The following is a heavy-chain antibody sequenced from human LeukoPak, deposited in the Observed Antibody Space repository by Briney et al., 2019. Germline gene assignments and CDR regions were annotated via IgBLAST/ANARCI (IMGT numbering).Heavy chain of an antibody. J-gene: IGHJ4*02. Sequence: PGGSLRLSCEASGFAFSRYAMSWVRHPPGRGLEWVSSVSGSGESTFYAASVKRRFTISRDNSKNTLYLQMNSLRAEDTAVYYCAREVAASGLGYFDYWGQGTLVTVSS. CDR1: GFAFSRYA. CDR2: VSGSGEST. CDR3: AREVAASGLGYFDY. V-gene: IGHV3-23*01. D-gene: IGHD3-16*01.